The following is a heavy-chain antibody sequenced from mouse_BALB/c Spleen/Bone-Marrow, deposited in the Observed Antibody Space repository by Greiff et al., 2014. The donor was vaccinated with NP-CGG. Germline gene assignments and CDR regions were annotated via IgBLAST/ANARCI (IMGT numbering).Heavy chain of an antibody. CDR2: INPSNGGT. V-gene: IGHV1S81*02. Sequence: VQLQQSGAELVKPGASVKLSCKASGYTFTSYYMYWVKQRPGQGLEWIGGINPSNGGTNFNEKFKSKATLTVDKSSGTAYMQLSSLTSEDSAVYYCTRTHYYGSRYYYAMDYWGQGTSVTVSS. J-gene: IGHJ4*01. D-gene: IGHD1-1*01. CDR3: TRTHYYGSRYYYAMDY. CDR1: GYTFTSYY.